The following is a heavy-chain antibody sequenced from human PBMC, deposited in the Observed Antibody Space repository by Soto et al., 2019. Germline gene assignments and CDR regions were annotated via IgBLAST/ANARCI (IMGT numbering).Heavy chain of an antibody. D-gene: IGHD2-2*02. CDR3: ARGSCSSTSCYKEYYFDL. CDR2: IIPMFGTS. J-gene: IGHJ4*02. CDR1: GGTFSGYA. Sequence: QVQLVKSGAEVKKPGSSVKVSCKASGGTFSGYAISWVRQAPGQGLEWMGEIIPMFGTSNYAQKFQGRVTITADESTSTAYMELSSVRSEDTAVYYCARGSCSSTSCYKEYYFDLWGQGTLVTVSS. V-gene: IGHV1-69*01.